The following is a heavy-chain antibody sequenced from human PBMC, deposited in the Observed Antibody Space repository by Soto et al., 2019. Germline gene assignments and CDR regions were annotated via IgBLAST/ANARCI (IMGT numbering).Heavy chain of an antibody. D-gene: IGHD6-19*01. CDR2: IVPIFGTT. J-gene: IGHJ6*02. CDR1: GGTFSNYA. V-gene: IGHV1-69*12. Sequence: QVQLVQSGAEVKKPGSSVKVSCKVSGGTFSNYAIDWVRLAPGHGLEWMGGIVPIFGTTYYTQKFQGRATTIADASTTTAYLEMSSLRSEDTAIYYCARVEPVAGLYNYHGLDVWGQGTAVTVSS. CDR3: ARVEPVAGLYNYHGLDV.